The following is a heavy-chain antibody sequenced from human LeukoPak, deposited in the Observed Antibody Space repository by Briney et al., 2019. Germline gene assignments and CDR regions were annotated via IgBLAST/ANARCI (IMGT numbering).Heavy chain of an antibody. CDR1: GFTFTNYA. CDR3: AKRGNGDSSRSVSLRDNSHY. V-gene: IGHV3-23*01. J-gene: IGHJ4*02. Sequence: GVSLRLSCAASGFTFTNYAMIWVRQAPGKGRQWVTAISGSGGNTYYTDPGKGRFTIPRDNPKNTLYLQMNSRRAEDTAVYYCAKRGNGDSSRSVSLRDNSHYWGQGALVTVSS. CDR2: ISGSGGNT. D-gene: IGHD3-22*01.